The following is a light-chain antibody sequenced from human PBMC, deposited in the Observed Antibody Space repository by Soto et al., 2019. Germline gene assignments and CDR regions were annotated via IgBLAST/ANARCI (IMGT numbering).Light chain of an antibody. J-gene: IGKJ1*01. V-gene: IGKV1-5*01. CDR2: DAS. Sequence: DIQMTQSPSTLSASVGDRVTITCRASQSVSYWLAWYQQKPGKAPNLLIYDASSLESGVTSRFSGSGSGTEFTLTISSLQPDDFGTYYCQQYNSYPWTFGQGTKVDIK. CDR3: QQYNSYPWT. CDR1: QSVSYW.